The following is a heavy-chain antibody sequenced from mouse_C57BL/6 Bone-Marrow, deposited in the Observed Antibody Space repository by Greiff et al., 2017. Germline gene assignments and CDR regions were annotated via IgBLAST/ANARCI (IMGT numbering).Heavy chain of an antibody. J-gene: IGHJ4*01. CDR3: ARSDYDGTGYAMDY. CDR2: IHPNSGST. CDR1: GYTFTSYW. Sequence: QLHQPGAELVKPGASVKLSCKASGYTFTSYWMHWVKQRPGQGLEWIGMIHPNSGSTNYNEKFKSKATLTVDKSSSTAYMQLSSLTSEDSAVYYCARSDYDGTGYAMDYWGQGTSVTVSS. D-gene: IGHD2-4*01. V-gene: IGHV1-64*01.